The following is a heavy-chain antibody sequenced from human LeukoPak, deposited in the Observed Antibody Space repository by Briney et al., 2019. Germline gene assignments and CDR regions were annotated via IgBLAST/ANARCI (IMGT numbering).Heavy chain of an antibody. CDR3: ARRPDYGGTPTFDY. Sequence: GGSLRLSCAASGFTFSSYAMSWVRQAPGKGLEWVSAISGSGGSTYYADSVKGRFTISRDNSKNTLYLQMNSLRAEDTAVYFCARRPDYGGTPTFDYWGQGTLVTVSS. J-gene: IGHJ4*02. CDR2: ISGSGGST. D-gene: IGHD4-23*01. V-gene: IGHV3-23*01. CDR1: GFTFSSYA.